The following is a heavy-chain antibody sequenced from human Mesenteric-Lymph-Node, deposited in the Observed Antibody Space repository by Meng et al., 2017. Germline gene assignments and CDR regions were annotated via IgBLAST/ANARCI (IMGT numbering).Heavy chain of an antibody. V-gene: IGHV3-11*04. CDR2: ISRSGSTM. D-gene: IGHD2-15*01. CDR1: GFSFSDSY. CDR3: ARVGGHLGY. J-gene: IGHJ4*02. Sequence: GESLKISCAASGFSFSDSYMTWIRQAPGKGLEWVSHISRSGSTMYYADSVKGRFTVSRDNAKNSLYLQMNSLRAEDTAVYYCARVGGHLGYWGQGTLVTVSS.